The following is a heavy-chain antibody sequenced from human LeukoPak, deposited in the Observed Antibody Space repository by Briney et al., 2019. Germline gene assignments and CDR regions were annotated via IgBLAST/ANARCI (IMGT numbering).Heavy chain of an antibody. V-gene: IGHV3-23*01. CDR1: GFTFSSYA. CDR3: AKALRYFDWLLYDAFDI. J-gene: IGHJ3*02. Sequence: PGGSLRLSCAASGFTFSSYAMSWVRQAPGKGLEWVSAISGSGGSPYYADSVKGRFTISRDNSKNTLYLQMNSLRAEDAAVYYCAKALRYFDWLLYDAFDIWGQGTMVTVSS. D-gene: IGHD3-9*01. CDR2: ISGSGGSP.